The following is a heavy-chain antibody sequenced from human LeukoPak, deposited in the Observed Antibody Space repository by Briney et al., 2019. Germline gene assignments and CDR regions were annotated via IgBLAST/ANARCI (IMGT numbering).Heavy chain of an antibody. CDR3: AAYDSSGYSSKYFQH. V-gene: IGHV3-74*01. Sequence: GGSLRLSCAASGFTFSNYWMHWVRQAPGKGLVWVSRINSDGSSTNYADSVKGRSTISRDNAKNTLYLQINSLRAEDTAAYYCAAYDSSGYSSKYFQHWGQGTLVTVSS. D-gene: IGHD3-22*01. CDR1: GFTFSNYW. J-gene: IGHJ1*01. CDR2: INSDGSST.